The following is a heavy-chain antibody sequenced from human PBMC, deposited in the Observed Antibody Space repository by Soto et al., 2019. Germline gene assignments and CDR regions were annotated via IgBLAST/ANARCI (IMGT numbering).Heavy chain of an antibody. CDR3: ARDSSGRAIFDS. CDR2: TSASMVT. V-gene: IGHV1-18*01. CDR1: GYTFTSYG. J-gene: IGHJ4*02. Sequence: QVQLVQSGGEVKKPGASVKVSCRASGYTFTSYGISWVRQAPGQGLEWLGWTSASMVTNYAQKLQGRVNMTTDTSTSTAYMELRSLRFDDTAVYYCARDSSGRAIFDSWGQGTLVTVSS. D-gene: IGHD6-19*01.